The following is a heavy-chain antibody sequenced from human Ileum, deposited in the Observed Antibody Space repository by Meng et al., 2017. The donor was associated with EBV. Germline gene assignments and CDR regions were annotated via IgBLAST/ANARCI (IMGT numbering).Heavy chain of an antibody. CDR2: ISPIFGTA. V-gene: IGHV1-69*01. CDR1: GVTCSCYT. CDR3: AGTSSSWYNWFDP. J-gene: IGHJ5*02. D-gene: IGHD6-13*01. Sequence: VQRVQSGAEVEGAGSSVKVTCKAYGVTCSCYTISWVRQAPGQGLGWMGGISPIFGTANYAQKFQGRVTITADESTSTAYMELSSLRSEDTAVYYCAGTSSSWYNWFDPWGQGTLVTVSS.